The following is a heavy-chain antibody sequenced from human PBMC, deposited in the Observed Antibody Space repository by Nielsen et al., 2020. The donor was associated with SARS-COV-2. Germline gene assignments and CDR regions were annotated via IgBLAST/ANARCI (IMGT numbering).Heavy chain of an antibody. V-gene: IGHV1-3*01. CDR3: ARSDKGSYYYYYYYMDV. J-gene: IGHJ6*03. D-gene: IGHD1-26*01. CDR1: GYTFTSYA. CDR2: INAGNGNT. Sequence: ASVKVSCKASGYTFTSYAMHWVRQAPGQRLEWMGWINAGNGNTKYSQKFQGRVTITADESTSTAYMELSSLRSEDTAVYYCARSDKGSYYYYYYYMDVWGKGTTVTVSS.